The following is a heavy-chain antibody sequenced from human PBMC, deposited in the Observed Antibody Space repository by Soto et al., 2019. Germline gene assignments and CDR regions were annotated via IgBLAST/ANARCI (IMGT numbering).Heavy chain of an antibody. V-gene: IGHV3-20*04. CDR3: ARSPGYYGDFFDY. CDR2: INRHGGST. CDR1: GFPFDDYG. J-gene: IGHJ4*02. D-gene: IGHD4-17*01. Sequence: GGSLRLSCAASGFPFDDYGMSWVRQAPGKGLEWVSGINRHGGSTGYADSVKGRFTISRDNAKNSLHLHMNSLRAEDTAFYYCARSPGYYGDFFDYWGQGTLVTVSS.